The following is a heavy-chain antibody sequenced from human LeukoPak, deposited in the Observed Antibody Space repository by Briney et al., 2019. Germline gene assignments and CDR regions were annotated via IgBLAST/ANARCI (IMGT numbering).Heavy chain of an antibody. CDR2: ISSNGGNT. CDR1: GFTFTSYA. D-gene: IGHD4-17*01. Sequence: GGSLRLSCSDSGFTFTSYAMHWLRQAPGKGLEYVSAISSNGGNTYYADSVKGRFTISRDNPKNTLYLQMSSLRVEDTAVYYCVKDPKGTVTTDYWGQGTLVTVSS. J-gene: IGHJ4*02. V-gene: IGHV3-64D*09. CDR3: VKDPKGTVTTDY.